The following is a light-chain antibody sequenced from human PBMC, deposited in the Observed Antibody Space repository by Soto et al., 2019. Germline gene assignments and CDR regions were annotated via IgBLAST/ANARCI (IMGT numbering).Light chain of an antibody. CDR3: QQYHQWPVA. J-gene: IGKJ4*01. CDR1: HGVGNN. V-gene: IGKV3-15*01. Sequence: VMTQSPTTLSVSPGERATLSCRASHGVGNNLAWYQQIPGQAPRLLIYGASTRATGVPARFSGSGSATQFTLTISSLQSEDFGFYYCQQYHQWPVAFGGGTKV. CDR2: GAS.